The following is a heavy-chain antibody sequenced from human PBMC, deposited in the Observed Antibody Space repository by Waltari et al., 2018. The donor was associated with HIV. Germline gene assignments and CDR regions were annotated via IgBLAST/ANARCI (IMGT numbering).Heavy chain of an antibody. V-gene: IGHV3-21*01. Sequence: EVQLVESGGGLVKPGGSLRLSCAASGFTFSTYSMNWVRRAPGKGLEWVASIRISSTYIYYADSVKGRFTIARDNAKNSLYLQMNSLRAEDTAVYYCARGRDIVATWRDYFDYWGQGTLVTVSS. D-gene: IGHD5-12*01. CDR1: GFTFSTYS. J-gene: IGHJ4*02. CDR3: ARGRDIVATWRDYFDY. CDR2: IRISSTYI.